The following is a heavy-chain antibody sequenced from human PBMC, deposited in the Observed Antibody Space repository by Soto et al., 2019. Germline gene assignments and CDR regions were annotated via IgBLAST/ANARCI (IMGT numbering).Heavy chain of an antibody. D-gene: IGHD6-13*01. V-gene: IGHV6-1*01. CDR3: SRKISAAGSDAFYI. CDR2: TYYRSKWYN. Sequence: SQTLSLTCAISGDSVSSNSAAWNWIRQSPSRGLEWLGRTYYRSKWYNDYAVSVKSRITINPDTSKNQFSLQLNSVTPEDTAVYYLSRKISAAGSDAFYICAQGTMVPVS. J-gene: IGHJ3*02. CDR1: GDSVSSNSAA.